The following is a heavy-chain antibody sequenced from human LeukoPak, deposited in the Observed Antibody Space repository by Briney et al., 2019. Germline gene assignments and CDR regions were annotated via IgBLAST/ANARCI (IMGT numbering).Heavy chain of an antibody. D-gene: IGHD3-22*01. CDR3: ARSRGVVVAYFDY. V-gene: IGHV3-23*01. CDR1: GFTFSSYV. J-gene: IGHJ4*02. Sequence: GGSLRLSCAASGFTFSSYVMSWVRQAPGKGLEWVSAISGSGGSTYYADSVKGRFTISRDNSKNTLYLQMNSLRAEDTAVYYCARSRGVVVAYFDYWGQGTLVTVSS. CDR2: ISGSGGST.